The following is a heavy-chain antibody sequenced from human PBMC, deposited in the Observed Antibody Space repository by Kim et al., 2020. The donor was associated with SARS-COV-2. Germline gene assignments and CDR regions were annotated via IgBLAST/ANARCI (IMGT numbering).Heavy chain of an antibody. Sequence: SETLSLTCAVYGGSFSGYYWSWIRQPPGKGLEWIGEINHSGSTNYNPSLKSRVTISVDTSKNQFSLKLSSVTAADTAVYYCARGAFANDYGDYRPPLDYYYYGMDVWGQGTTVAVSS. J-gene: IGHJ6*02. V-gene: IGHV4-34*01. CDR3: ARGAFANDYGDYRPPLDYYYYGMDV. CDR2: INHSGST. CDR1: GGSFSGYY. D-gene: IGHD4-17*01.